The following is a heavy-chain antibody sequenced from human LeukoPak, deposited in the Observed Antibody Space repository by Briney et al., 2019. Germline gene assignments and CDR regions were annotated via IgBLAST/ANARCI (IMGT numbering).Heavy chain of an antibody. V-gene: IGHV3-33*01. D-gene: IGHD6-13*01. CDR3: ARDLISSSWYFAY. CDR2: IWYDGSNK. J-gene: IGHJ4*02. CDR1: GFTFSSYG. Sequence: GGSLRLSCAASGFTFSSYGMHWVRQAPGKGLEWVAVIWYDGSNKYYADSVKGRFTISRDNSKNTLYLQMNSLRAEDTAVYYCARDLISSSWYFAYWGQGTLVTVSS.